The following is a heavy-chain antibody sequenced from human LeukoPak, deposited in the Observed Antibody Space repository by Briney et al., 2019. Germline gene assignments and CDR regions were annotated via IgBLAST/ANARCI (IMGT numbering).Heavy chain of an antibody. J-gene: IGHJ6*02. D-gene: IGHD5-12*01. CDR3: AKPLIMATKDYYYGMDV. Sequence: GRSLRLSCAASGFTFSSYAMSWVRQAPGKGLEWVSAISGSGGSTYYADSVKGRFTISRDNSKNTLYLQMNSLRAEDTAVYYCAKPLIMATKDYYYGMDVWGQGTTVTVSS. CDR2: ISGSGGST. CDR1: GFTFSSYA. V-gene: IGHV3-23*01.